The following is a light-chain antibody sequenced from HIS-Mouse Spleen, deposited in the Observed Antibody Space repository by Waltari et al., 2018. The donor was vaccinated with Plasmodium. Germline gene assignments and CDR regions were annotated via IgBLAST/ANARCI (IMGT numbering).Light chain of an antibody. J-gene: IGKJ2*01. CDR3: QQLNSYPYT. Sequence: DIQLTQSPSFLSASVGDRVTITCRASQGLSSYLAWYQQKPGKAHKLLIYAASTLQSGVPSRFIGSGSGTEFTLTISSLQPEDFATYYCQQLNSYPYTFGQGTKLEIK. CDR1: QGLSSY. CDR2: AAS. V-gene: IGKV1-9*01.